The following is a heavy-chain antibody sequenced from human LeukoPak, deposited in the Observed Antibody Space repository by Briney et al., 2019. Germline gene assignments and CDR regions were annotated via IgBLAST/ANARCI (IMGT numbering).Heavy chain of an antibody. CDR3: AKEDYYYYYMDV. CDR2: ISWDGGST. Sequence: GGSLRLSCAASGFTFDDYTMHWVRQAPGKGLEWVSLISWDGGSTYYADSVKGRFTISRDNSKNSLYLQMNSLRTEDTALNYCAKEDYYYYYMDVWGKGTTVTASS. J-gene: IGHJ6*03. V-gene: IGHV3-43*01. CDR1: GFTFDDYT.